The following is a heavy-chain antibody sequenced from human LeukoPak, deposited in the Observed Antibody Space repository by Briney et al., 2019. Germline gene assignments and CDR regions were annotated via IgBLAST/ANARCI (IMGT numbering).Heavy chain of an antibody. V-gene: IGHV1-46*01. CDR3: ARSPPPKTLSSYYYMDV. J-gene: IGHJ6*03. Sequence: ASVKVSCKASGYTFTSYYMHWVRQAPGQGLEWMGIINPSGGSTSYVQKFQGRVTMTRDTSTSTVYMELSSLRSEDTAVYYCARSPPPKTLSSYYYMDVWGKGTTVTVPS. CDR2: INPSGGST. CDR1: GYTFTSYY.